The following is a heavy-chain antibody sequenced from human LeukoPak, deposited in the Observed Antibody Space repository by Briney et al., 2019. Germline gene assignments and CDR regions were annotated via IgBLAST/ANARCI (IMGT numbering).Heavy chain of an antibody. D-gene: IGHD2-21*02. CDR3: ARVEYCGGDCYSGWFDP. V-gene: IGHV1-69*04. CDR1: GGTFSSYA. Sequence: ASVKVSCKASGGTFSSYAISWVRQAPGQGLEWMGRIIPILGIANYAQKFQGRVTITADKSTSTAYMELSSLRSEDTAVYYCARVEYCGGDCYSGWFDPWGQGTLVTVSS. CDR2: IIPILGIA. J-gene: IGHJ5*02.